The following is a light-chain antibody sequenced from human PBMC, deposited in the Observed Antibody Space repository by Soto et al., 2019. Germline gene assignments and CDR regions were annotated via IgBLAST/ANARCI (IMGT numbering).Light chain of an antibody. CDR2: DAS. CDR1: QSISSW. V-gene: IGKV1-5*01. CDR3: QQYNSYSPWT. Sequence: DIQMTQSPSTLSASVGDRVTITCRASQSISSWLAWYQQKPGKAPNLLIYDASSFESGVPSRFSGSGSGTEFTLTISSLQPDDFATYYCQQYNSYSPWTFGQGTKVEIK. J-gene: IGKJ1*01.